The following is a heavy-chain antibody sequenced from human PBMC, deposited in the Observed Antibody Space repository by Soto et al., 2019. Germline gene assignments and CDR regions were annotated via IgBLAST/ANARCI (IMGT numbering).Heavy chain of an antibody. Sequence: PGESLKISCKGSGYSFTSYWISWVRQMPGKGLEWMGRIDPSDSYTNYSPSFQGHVTISADKSISTAYLQWSSLKASDTAMYYCARRYCSSTSCPPGGGYYYGMDVWGQGTTVTVSS. V-gene: IGHV5-10-1*01. CDR3: ARRYCSSTSCPPGGGYYYGMDV. J-gene: IGHJ6*02. D-gene: IGHD2-2*01. CDR1: GYSFTSYW. CDR2: IDPSDSYT.